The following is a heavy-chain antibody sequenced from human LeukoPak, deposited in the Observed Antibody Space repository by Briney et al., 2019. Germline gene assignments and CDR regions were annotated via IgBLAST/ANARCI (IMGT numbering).Heavy chain of an antibody. Sequence: SETLSLTCTVSGGSIGSSSYYWGWIRQPPGKGLEWIGSIYYSGSTYYNPSLKSRVTISVDTSKNQFSLKLSSVTAADTAVYYCARRMVRGSNPYFDYWGQGTLVTVSS. V-gene: IGHV4-39*01. CDR2: IYYSGST. D-gene: IGHD3-10*01. J-gene: IGHJ4*02. CDR3: ARRMVRGSNPYFDY. CDR1: GGSIGSSSYY.